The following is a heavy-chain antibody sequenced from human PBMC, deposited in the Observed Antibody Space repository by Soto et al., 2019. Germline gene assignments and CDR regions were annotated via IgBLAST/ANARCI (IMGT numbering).Heavy chain of an antibody. J-gene: IGHJ5*02. CDR3: ARGHCTNGVCYFFDWFDP. Sequence: GASVKVSCKASGYTFTGYYMHWVRQAPGQGLEWMGWINPNSGGTNYAQKFQGWVTMTRDTSISTAYMELSRLRSDDTAVYYCARGHCTNGVCYFFDWFDPWGQGTLVTVSS. CDR1: GYTFTGYY. D-gene: IGHD2-8*01. CDR2: INPNSGGT. V-gene: IGHV1-2*04.